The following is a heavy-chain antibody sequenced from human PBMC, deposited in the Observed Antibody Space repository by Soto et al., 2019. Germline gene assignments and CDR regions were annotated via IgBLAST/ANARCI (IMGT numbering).Heavy chain of an antibody. CDR1: GGSLSGYY. J-gene: IGHJ4*02. Sequence: SETLSLTCAVYGGSLSGYYWSWIRQPPGKGLEWIGEINHSGSTNYNPSLKSRVTISVDTSKNQFSLKLSSVTAADTAVYYCARGWSRLWFSLGYFEYWGQGTLVTVSS. CDR3: ARGWSRLWFSLGYFEY. CDR2: INHSGST. V-gene: IGHV4-34*01. D-gene: IGHD5-18*01.